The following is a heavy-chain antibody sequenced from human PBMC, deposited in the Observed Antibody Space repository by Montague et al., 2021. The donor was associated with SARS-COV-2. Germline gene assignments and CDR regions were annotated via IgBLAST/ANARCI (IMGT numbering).Heavy chain of an antibody. V-gene: IGHV4-59*01. D-gene: IGHD1-1*01. CDR2: VHYTGST. Sequence: SETLSLTCDVSGGSIRSYYWSWIRQPPGKGLEWIGYVHYTGSTKYNPSLKTRVTLSLDTPKNHFSLRLNSVTAADTAVYYCARAQNIYFMDNCENYLDLWGQGALVSVSS. CDR1: GGSIRSYY. J-gene: IGHJ4*02. CDR3: ARAQNIYFMDNCENYLDL.